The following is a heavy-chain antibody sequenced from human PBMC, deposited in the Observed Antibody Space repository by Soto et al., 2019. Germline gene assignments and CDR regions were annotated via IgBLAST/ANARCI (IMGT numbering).Heavy chain of an antibody. D-gene: IGHD2-2*01. V-gene: IGHV4-61*01. J-gene: IGHJ4*02. CDR1: GGSVSTDSYY. CDR2: IHYSGST. Sequence: EQLQESGPGRVKPSETLSLTCTVSGGSVSTDSYYWSWIRQFPGKGLEWIGYIHYSGSTNYNPSLKSRITISIDTSKNQFSLKLSSVTAADTAVYYCAREVVPAAQFDYWSQGTLVTVSS. CDR3: AREVVPAAQFDY.